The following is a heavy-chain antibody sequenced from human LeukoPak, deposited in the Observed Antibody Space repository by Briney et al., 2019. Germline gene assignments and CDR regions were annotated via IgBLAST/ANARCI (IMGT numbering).Heavy chain of an antibody. CDR2: IIPILGIA. CDR1: GGTFSSYA. V-gene: IGHV1-69*04. CDR3: ARSIPLWKALRRDWFDP. D-gene: IGHD3-10*01. Sequence: GASVKVSCKASGGTFSSYAISWVRQAPGQGLEWMGRIIPILGIANYAQKFQGRVTITADKSTSTAYMELSSLRSEDTAVYYCARSIPLWKALRRDWFDPWGQEVLVTVSS. J-gene: IGHJ5*02.